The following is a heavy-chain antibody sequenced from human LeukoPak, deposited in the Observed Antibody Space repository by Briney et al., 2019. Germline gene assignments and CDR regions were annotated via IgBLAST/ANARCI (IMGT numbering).Heavy chain of an antibody. CDR1: GGSISSYY. CDR3: ARERRLLWFGEFLGDAFDI. CDR2: IYTSGST. Sequence: SETLSLTCTVSGGSISSYYWSWIRQPAGRGLEWIGRIYTSGSTNYNPSLKSRVTMSVDTSKNQFSLKLSSVTAADTAVYYCARERRLLWFGEFLGDAFDIWGQGTMVTVSS. D-gene: IGHD3-10*01. J-gene: IGHJ3*02. V-gene: IGHV4-4*07.